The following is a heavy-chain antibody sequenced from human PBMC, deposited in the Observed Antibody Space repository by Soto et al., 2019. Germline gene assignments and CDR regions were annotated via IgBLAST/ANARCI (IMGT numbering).Heavy chain of an antibody. Sequence: QVQLQESGPGLVKPSGTLSLTCAVSGGSISSSNWWSWVRQPPGKGLEWIGEIYHSGSTNYNPSLKSRAPISVDKSKNQFPLKLSSVTAADTAVYYCARQYYHLLTGYYTYNWFDPWGQGTLVTVSS. V-gene: IGHV4-4*02. CDR1: GGSISSSNW. CDR3: ARQYYHLLTGYYTYNWFDP. D-gene: IGHD3-9*01. J-gene: IGHJ5*02. CDR2: IYHSGST.